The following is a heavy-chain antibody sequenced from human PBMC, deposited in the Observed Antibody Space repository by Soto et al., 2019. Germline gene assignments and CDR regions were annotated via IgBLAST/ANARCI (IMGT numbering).Heavy chain of an antibody. J-gene: IGHJ4*02. V-gene: IGHV3-7*01. CDR1: GFTFSSYW. CDR3: ARSAGPSSHYFDY. CDR2: IKQDGSEK. D-gene: IGHD6-6*01. Sequence: EVQLVESGGGLVQPGGSLRLSCAASGFTFSSYWMSWVRQAPGKGLEWVANIKQDGSEKYYVDSVKGRFTISIDNAKNSLYLQMNSLRAEDTAVYYCARSAGPSSHYFDYWGQGTLVTVSS.